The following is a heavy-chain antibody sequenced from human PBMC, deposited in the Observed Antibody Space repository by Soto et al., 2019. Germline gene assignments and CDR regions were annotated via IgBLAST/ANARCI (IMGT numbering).Heavy chain of an antibody. CDR1: GYTFTSDD. D-gene: IGHD4-17*01. CDR2: MSPNSGNT. V-gene: IGHV1-8*01. Sequence: QVQLVQSGAEVKKPGASVKVSCKASGYTFTSDDVHWVRQGTGQGLEWMGWMSPNSGNTGYAQHFQGRVTMTRDTSISTAYMELSSLRSDDTAVYYCVRGQGTYGDYVRMDVWGQGTTVTVSS. J-gene: IGHJ6*02. CDR3: VRGQGTYGDYVRMDV.